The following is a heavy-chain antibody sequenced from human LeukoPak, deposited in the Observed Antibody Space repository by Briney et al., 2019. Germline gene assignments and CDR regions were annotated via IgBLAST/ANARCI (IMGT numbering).Heavy chain of an antibody. Sequence: RSGGSLRLSCAASGFTFSSYAMHWVCQAPGKGLEWVAVISYDGSNKYYADSVKGRFTISRDNSKNTLYLQMNSLRAEDTAVYYCASGGPWGQGTLVTVSS. CDR1: GFTFSSYA. CDR3: ASGGP. V-gene: IGHV3-30*01. J-gene: IGHJ5*02. CDR2: ISYDGSNK. D-gene: IGHD3-16*01.